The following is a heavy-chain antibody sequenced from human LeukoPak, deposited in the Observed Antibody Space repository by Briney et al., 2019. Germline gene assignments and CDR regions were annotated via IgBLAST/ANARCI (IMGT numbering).Heavy chain of an antibody. V-gene: IGHV3-30-3*01. CDR2: ISYDGSNK. CDR1: GFTFSSYA. J-gene: IGHJ4*02. D-gene: IGHD3-10*01. Sequence: GGSLRLSCAASGFTFSSYAMHWVRQAPGKGLEWVAVISYDGSNKYYADSVKGRFTISRDNSKNTLYLQMNSLRAEDTAVYYCARAFQDYYGSGSDYWGQGTLVTVSS. CDR3: ARAFQDYYGSGSDY.